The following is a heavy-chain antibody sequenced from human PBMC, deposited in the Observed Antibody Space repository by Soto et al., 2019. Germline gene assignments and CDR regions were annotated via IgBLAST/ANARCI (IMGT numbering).Heavy chain of an antibody. J-gene: IGHJ4*02. CDR2: IWFDGSFA. V-gene: IGHV3-33*01. CDR3: ARDTWKDGYNSGGMYFDA. CDR1: GFDFSRYG. D-gene: IGHD5-12*01. Sequence: QVQLAESGGGVVQPGRSLRLSCEASGFDFSRYGMHWVRQAPGKGLEWVGRIWFDGSFASYAESVLDRFTICRNNFMKRLFLEMKGLRVDNTAVYYCARDTWKDGYNSGGMYFDAWGQGTLLSVSS.